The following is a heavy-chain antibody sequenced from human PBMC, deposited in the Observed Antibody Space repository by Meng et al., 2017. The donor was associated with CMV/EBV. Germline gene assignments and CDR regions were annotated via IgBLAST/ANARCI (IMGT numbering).Heavy chain of an antibody. J-gene: IGHJ5*02. Sequence: GSFSGYYWSGIRQPPGKGLEWIGEINHSGSTNYNPSLKSRVTISVDTSKNQFSLKLSSVTAADTAVYYCARGVGYCSSTSCYPRFDPWGQGTLVTVSS. CDR2: INHSGST. D-gene: IGHD2-2*01. V-gene: IGHV4-34*01. CDR3: ARGVGYCSSTSCYPRFDP. CDR1: GSFSGYY.